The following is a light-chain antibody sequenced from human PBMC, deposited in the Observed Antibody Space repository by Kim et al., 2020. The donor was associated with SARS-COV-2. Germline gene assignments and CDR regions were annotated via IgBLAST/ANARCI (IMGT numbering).Light chain of an antibody. CDR2: GKN. CDR3: NSRDSSGNLVV. V-gene: IGLV3-19*01. CDR1: DLRSYD. Sequence: QYVRTKRHEDDLRSYDASWYQKKPGQAPELVIYGKNYRPSGIPVRVYGSSSGNTASLTITEAQAEDEADYYCNSRDSSGNLVVFGGGTQLTVL. J-gene: IGLJ2*01.